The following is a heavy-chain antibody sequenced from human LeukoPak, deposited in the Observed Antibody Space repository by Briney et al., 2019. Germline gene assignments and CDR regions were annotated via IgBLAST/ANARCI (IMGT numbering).Heavy chain of an antibody. Sequence: GGSLRLSCAASGFSFGGYAMAWVRQAPGKRLEWISSISGSGATANYADSVRGRFIISRDNSANRLDLQMNSLRVEDAAVYYCAKDRAGYNVKGSDSWGQGTLVTVSS. D-gene: IGHD5-24*01. CDR3: AKDRAGYNVKGSDS. V-gene: IGHV3-23*01. CDR2: ISGSGATA. CDR1: GFSFGGYA. J-gene: IGHJ4*02.